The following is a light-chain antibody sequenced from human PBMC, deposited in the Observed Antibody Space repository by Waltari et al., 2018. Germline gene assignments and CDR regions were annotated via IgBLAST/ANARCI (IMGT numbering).Light chain of an antibody. Sequence: TQSPGTLSLSPGERATLPCRASPSISKYFTWYQQKPGQAPRLLIYHASSRAAGIPDRFSGSGSGTDFSLSISRLEPEDFAVYYCQHYESLPVTFGQGTKVEI. J-gene: IGKJ1*01. V-gene: IGKV3-20*01. CDR3: QHYESLPVT. CDR1: PSISKY. CDR2: HAS.